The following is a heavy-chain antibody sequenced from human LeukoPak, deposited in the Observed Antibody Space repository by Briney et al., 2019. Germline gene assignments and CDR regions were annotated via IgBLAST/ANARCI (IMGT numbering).Heavy chain of an antibody. V-gene: IGHV3-23*01. CDR1: GFTFSSYS. J-gene: IGHJ4*02. D-gene: IGHD4/OR15-4a*01. CDR3: AKKAQYDGHYPLDY. CDR2: TSDRGDYT. Sequence: GGSLRLSCAASGFTFSSYSMSWVRQAPGKGLEWVSGTSDRGDYTYYADSVKGRFTISRDTSKDTLYLQMNSLRAEDTALYFCAKKAQYDGHYPLDYWGQGTLVTVSA.